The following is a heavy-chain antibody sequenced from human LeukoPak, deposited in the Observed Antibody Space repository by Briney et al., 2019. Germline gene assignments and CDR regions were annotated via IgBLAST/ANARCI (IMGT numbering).Heavy chain of an antibody. Sequence: LSGGSLRLSCAASGFTYSRDWTAWVRQAPGKGLEWVANIKEDGSEKNYVDSVKGRFTISRDSAENSVYLQMNDLRAEDTGVYYCATKEPSTSGWSYWGQGTLVTVSS. J-gene: IGHJ4*02. CDR3: ATKEPSTSGWSY. CDR2: IKEDGSEK. CDR1: GFTYSRDW. V-gene: IGHV3-7*01. D-gene: IGHD6-19*01.